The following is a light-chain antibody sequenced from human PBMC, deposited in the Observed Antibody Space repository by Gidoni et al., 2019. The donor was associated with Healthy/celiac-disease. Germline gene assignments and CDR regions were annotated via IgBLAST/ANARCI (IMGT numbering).Light chain of an antibody. CDR3: SSYTSSSTRV. Sequence: QSALTQPASVAGSPGQSITISCTGTSSDVGGYNYVSWYQQHPGKAPKLMISEVRNRPSGVSNRFSGSKSGNTASLTISGLQAEDEADYYCSSYTSSSTRVFGGGTKLTVL. CDR1: SSDVGGYNY. J-gene: IGLJ3*02. CDR2: EVR. V-gene: IGLV2-14*01.